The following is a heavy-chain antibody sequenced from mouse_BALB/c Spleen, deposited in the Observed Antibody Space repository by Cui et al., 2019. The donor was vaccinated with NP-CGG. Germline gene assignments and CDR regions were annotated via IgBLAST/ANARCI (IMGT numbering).Heavy chain of an antibody. CDR1: GYTFASYW. Sequence: QVQLQQPGPDLVKPGASVKRSCNATGYTFASYWMHWVKQRPGRGLEWIGRIDPNSGGTKYNEKFKSKATLTVDKPSSTAYMQLSSLTSEDSAVYDCARYDYYGSSYFDYWGQGTTLTVSS. V-gene: IGHV1-72*01. J-gene: IGHJ2*01. D-gene: IGHD1-1*01. CDR2: IDPNSGGT. CDR3: ARYDYYGSSYFDY.